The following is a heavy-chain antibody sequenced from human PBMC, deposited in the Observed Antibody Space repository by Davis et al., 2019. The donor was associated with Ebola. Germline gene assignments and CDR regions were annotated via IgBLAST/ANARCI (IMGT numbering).Heavy chain of an antibody. CDR2: INAGNGNT. CDR1: GGTFSSYA. Sequence: ASVKVSCKASGGTFSSYAISWVRQAPGQRLEWMGWINAGNGNTKYSQKFQGRVTITRDTSASTAYMELSSLRSEDTAVYYCARRTAMAYDAFDIWGQGTMVTVSS. V-gene: IGHV1-3*01. CDR3: ARRTAMAYDAFDI. J-gene: IGHJ3*02. D-gene: IGHD5-18*01.